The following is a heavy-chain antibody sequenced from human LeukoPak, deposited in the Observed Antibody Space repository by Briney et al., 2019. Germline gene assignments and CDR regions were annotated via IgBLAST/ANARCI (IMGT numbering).Heavy chain of an antibody. D-gene: IGHD1-26*01. Sequence: GGSLRLSCAASGFTFSSYAMSWVRQAPGKGLEWVSAISGSGGSTYYADSVKGRFTISRDNSKNTLYLQMNSLRAEDTAVYYCAKDSRWRGKGPREVTSYYYYYGMDVWGQGTTVTVSS. CDR1: GFTFSSYA. J-gene: IGHJ6*02. CDR3: AKDSRWRGKGPREVTSYYYYYGMDV. V-gene: IGHV3-23*01. CDR2: ISGSGGST.